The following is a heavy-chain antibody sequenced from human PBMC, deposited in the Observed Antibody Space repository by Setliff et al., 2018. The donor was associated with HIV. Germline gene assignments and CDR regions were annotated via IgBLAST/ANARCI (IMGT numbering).Heavy chain of an antibody. D-gene: IGHD7-27*01. CDR2: MNRDGREK. CDR1: GFTFCSSW. V-gene: IGHV3-7*05. CDR3: AKDKDVGTFDY. J-gene: IGHJ4*02. Sequence: LRLSCAASGFTFCSSWMTWVRQAPGRGLEYVAGMNRDGREKLYADSVKGRFSISRDNAKNTLYLQMNSLRAEDTAVYYCAKDKDVGTFDYWGQGTLVTVSS.